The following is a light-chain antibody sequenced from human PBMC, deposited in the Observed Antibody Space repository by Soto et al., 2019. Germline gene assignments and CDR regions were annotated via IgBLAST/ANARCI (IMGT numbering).Light chain of an antibody. Sequence: QSVLTQPPSVSAAPGQKVTISCSGSSSNIGNNDVSWYQQFPGTAPKLLIYANNKQPSGIPDRFSGSKSGTSATLGITGLQTGDEADYYCGTWDSSLNGGVFGGGTKLTVL. CDR2: ANN. CDR1: SSNIGNND. CDR3: GTWDSSLNGGV. V-gene: IGLV1-51*02. J-gene: IGLJ3*02.